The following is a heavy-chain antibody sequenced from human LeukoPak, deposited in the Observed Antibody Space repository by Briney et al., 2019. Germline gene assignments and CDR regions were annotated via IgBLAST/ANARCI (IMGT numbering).Heavy chain of an antibody. Sequence: HGESLKISCKGSGYSFTSYWIGWVRQMPGKGLEWMGIIYPGDSDTRYSPSFQGQVTISVDKSISTAYLQWSSLKASDTATYYCASARGPRIGGMDVWGQGTTVTVSS. D-gene: IGHD2-15*01. CDR1: GYSFTSYW. V-gene: IGHV5-51*01. CDR2: IYPGDSDT. CDR3: ASARGPRIGGMDV. J-gene: IGHJ6*02.